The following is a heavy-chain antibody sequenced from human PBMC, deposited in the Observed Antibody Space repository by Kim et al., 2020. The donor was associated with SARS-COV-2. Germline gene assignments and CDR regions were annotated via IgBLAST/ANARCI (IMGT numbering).Heavy chain of an antibody. CDR1: GFTFSSYS. Sequence: GGSLRLSCAASGFTFSSYSMNWVRQAPGKGLEWVSYISSSSSTIYYADSVKGRFTISRDNAKNSLYLQMNSLRDEDTAVYYCAREIVGIAVAGRELGTDYWGQGTLVTVSS. CDR2: ISSSSSTI. CDR3: AREIVGIAVAGRELGTDY. D-gene: IGHD6-19*01. J-gene: IGHJ4*02. V-gene: IGHV3-48*02.